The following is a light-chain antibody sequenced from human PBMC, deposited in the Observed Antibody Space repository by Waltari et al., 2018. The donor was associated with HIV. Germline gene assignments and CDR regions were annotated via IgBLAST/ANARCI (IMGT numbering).Light chain of an antibody. V-gene: IGLV2-14*01. J-gene: IGLJ2*01. CDR3: SSYTSSNTLR. CDR1: SSDVGGYKS. CDR2: EVS. Sequence: QSALTQPASVSGSPGQSITISCTGTSSDVGGYKSVSWYQQHPGKAPRLSIYEVSNRPSGVSNRFSGSKSGDTASLTISGLQAEDEAAYYCSSYTSSNTLRFGGGTKLTVL.